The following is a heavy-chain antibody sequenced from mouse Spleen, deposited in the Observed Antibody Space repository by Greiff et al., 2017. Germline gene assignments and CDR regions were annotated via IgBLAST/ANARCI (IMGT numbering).Heavy chain of an antibody. CDR3: ARNEGTGAMDY. CDR2: IWSGGST. Sequence: QVQLQQSGPGLVQPSQSLSITCTVSGFSLTSYGVHWVRQSPGKGLEWLGVIWSGGSTDYNAAFISRLSISKDNSKSQVFFKMNSLQADDTAIYYCARNEGTGAMDYWGQGTTLTVSS. D-gene: IGHD3-1*01. V-gene: IGHV2-2*01. CDR1: GFSLTSYG. J-gene: IGHJ2*01.